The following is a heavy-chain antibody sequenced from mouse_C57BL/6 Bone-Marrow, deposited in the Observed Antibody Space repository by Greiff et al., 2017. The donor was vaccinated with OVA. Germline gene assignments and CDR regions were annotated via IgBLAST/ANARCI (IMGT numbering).Heavy chain of an antibody. CDR1: GYTFTDYY. V-gene: IGHV1-84*01. CDR2: IYPGSGKT. D-gene: IGHD1-1*02. CDR3: ARRWFYAMDY. J-gene: IGHJ4*01. Sequence: QVHVKQSGPELVKPGASVKISCKASGYTFTDYYINWVKQRPGQGLEWIGWIYPGSGKTKYNEKFKGKATLTVDTSSSTAYMQLSSLTSEDSAVYFCARRWFYAMDYWGQGTSVTVSS.